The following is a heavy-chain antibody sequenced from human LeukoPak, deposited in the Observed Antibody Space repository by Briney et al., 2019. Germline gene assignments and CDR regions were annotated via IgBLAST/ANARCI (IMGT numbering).Heavy chain of an antibody. CDR2: IYTSGNI. V-gene: IGHV4-61*02. CDR3: ARDVPPPISEYNWFDP. CDR1: GGSISSGTYY. Sequence: PSETLSLTCTVSGGSISSGTYYWSWIRQPAGKGLEWIGRIYTSGNINYNPSLKSRVTISVDTSKNQFSLKLSSVTAADTAVYYCARDVPPPISEYNWFDPWGQGTLVTVSS. J-gene: IGHJ5*02. D-gene: IGHD2-2*02.